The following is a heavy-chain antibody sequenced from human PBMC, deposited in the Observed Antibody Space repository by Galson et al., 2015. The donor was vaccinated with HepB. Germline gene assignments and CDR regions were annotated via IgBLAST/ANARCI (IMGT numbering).Heavy chain of an antibody. CDR1: GFTFNCCG. CDR3: AKESEKPQYGAYFDF. Sequence: SLRLSCAASGFTFNCCGMQWVRQAPGKGLEWVAVVSSDGGTQFYADSVKGRFTISRDNSKNTLYLQMNSLRVEDTAVYYCAKESEKPQYGAYFDFWGQGILVTASS. D-gene: IGHD4/OR15-4a*01. V-gene: IGHV3-30*18. J-gene: IGHJ4*02. CDR2: VSSDGGTQ.